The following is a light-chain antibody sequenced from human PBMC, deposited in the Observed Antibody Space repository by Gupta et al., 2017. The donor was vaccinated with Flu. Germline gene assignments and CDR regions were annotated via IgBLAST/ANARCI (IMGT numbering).Light chain of an antibody. CDR1: QRVSTN. Sequence: ETVLTQSPAPLSVSPGERVHLSCRASQRVSTNVLWYQQKPGQAPRLLIYGASTRATGIPARISGSGSGTEFTLNISSLQAEDFAVYYCKQYKNWPRTFGQGTEVEI. J-gene: IGKJ1*01. V-gene: IGKV3-15*01. CDR3: KQYKNWPRT. CDR2: GAS.